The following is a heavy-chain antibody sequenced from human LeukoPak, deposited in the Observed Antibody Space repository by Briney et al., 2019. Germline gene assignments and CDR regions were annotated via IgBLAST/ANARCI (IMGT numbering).Heavy chain of an antibody. CDR1: GGSLSSYY. CDR2: IYYCGST. V-gene: IGHV4-59*01. J-gene: IGHJ4*02. D-gene: IGHD1-26*01. CDR3: ARARELLVDY. Sequence: SETLSLTCTVSGGSLSSYYWSWIRQPPGKGLEWIGYIYYCGSTNYNPPLKSRVTISVDTSKNQFSLKLSSVTAADTAGYYCARARELLVDYWGQGTLVTVSS.